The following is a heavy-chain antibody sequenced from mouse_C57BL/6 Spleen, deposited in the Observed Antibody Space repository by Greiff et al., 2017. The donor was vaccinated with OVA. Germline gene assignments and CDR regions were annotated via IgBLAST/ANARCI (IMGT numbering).Heavy chain of an antibody. D-gene: IGHD1-1*01. V-gene: IGHV1-4*01. CDR2: INPSSGYT. CDR1: GYTFTSYT. CDR3: ARGGVVACFDY. Sequence: QVQLQQSGAELARPGASVKMSCTASGYTFTSYTMHWVKQRPGQGLEWIGYINPSSGYTKYNQKFKDKATLTADKSSSTAYMQLSSLTSEDSAVYYCARGGVVACFDYWGQGTTLTVSS. J-gene: IGHJ2*01.